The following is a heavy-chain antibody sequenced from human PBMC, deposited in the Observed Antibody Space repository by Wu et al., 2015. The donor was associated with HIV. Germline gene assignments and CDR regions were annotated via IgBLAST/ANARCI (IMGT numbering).Heavy chain of an antibody. V-gene: IGHV1-18*01. Sequence: QVQLVQSGGEVKKPGASVKVSCKASGYTFISYGISWVRQAPGQGLEWMGWISGYNSNTNYAQKLQGRVTMTTDTSTSTAYMELRSLRSDDTAVYYCARRGXVAXIHARQTTWGQGNPGPPSP. D-gene: IGHD5-24*01. CDR1: GYTFISYG. CDR3: ARRGXVAXIHARQTT. J-gene: IGHJ4*01. CDR2: ISGYNSNT.